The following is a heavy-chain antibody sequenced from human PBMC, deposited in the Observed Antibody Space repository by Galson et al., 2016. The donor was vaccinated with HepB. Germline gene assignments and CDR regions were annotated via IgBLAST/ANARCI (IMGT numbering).Heavy chain of an antibody. CDR3: ARLGEPDFDY. CDR2: INVGNGNT. CDR1: GYTFTSFA. J-gene: IGHJ4*02. Sequence: SVKVSCKASGYTFTSFAMHWVRQAPGQRLEWMGWINVGNGNTKYSHKFQGRVTFSRDTSASTAYMELSSLRSEDTAVYYCARLGEPDFDYWGQGTLVTVSS. D-gene: IGHD3-16*01. V-gene: IGHV1-3*01.